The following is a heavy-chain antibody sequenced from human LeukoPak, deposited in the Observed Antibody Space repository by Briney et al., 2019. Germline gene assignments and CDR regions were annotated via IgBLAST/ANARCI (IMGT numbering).Heavy chain of an antibody. CDR1: GGSISSGGYY. CDR3: ARCGAAAATFDY. J-gene: IGHJ4*02. D-gene: IGHD6-13*01. CDR2: IYYSGST. Sequence: PSQTLSLTCTVSGGSISSGGYYWSWIRQHPGKGLEWIGYIYYSGSTYYNPSLKSRVTISVDTSKNQFSLKLSSVTAADTAVYYCARCGAAAATFDYWGQGTLVTVSS. V-gene: IGHV4-31*03.